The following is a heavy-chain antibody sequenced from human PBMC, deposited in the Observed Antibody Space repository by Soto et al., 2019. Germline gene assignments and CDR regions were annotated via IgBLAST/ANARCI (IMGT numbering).Heavy chain of an antibody. D-gene: IGHD1-26*01. Sequence: ASVKVSCKASGGTFSSYAISWVRQAPGQGLEWMGGIIPIFGTANYAQKFQGRVTMTADESTSTAYMELSSLRSEDTDVYSGARGYSGSYNWFDPWGQGTLVTVSS. CDR3: ARGYSGSYNWFDP. V-gene: IGHV1-69*13. CDR2: IIPIFGTA. J-gene: IGHJ5*02. CDR1: GGTFSSYA.